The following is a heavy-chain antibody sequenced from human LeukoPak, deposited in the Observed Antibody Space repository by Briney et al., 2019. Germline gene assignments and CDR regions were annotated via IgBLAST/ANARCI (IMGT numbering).Heavy chain of an antibody. D-gene: IGHD3-22*01. CDR1: GYSISSGYY. J-gene: IGHJ4*02. CDR2: IYHSGST. CDR3: ARDTYDSSGYYPYYFDY. V-gene: IGHV4-38-2*02. Sequence: SETLSLTCTVSGYSISSGYYWGWIRQPPGKGLEWIGSIYHSGSTYYNPSLKSRVTISVDTSKNHFSLKLSSVTAADTAVYYCARDTYDSSGYYPYYFDYWGQGTLVTVSS.